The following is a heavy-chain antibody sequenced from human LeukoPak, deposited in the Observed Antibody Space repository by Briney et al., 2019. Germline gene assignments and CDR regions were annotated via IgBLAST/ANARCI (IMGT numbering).Heavy chain of an antibody. V-gene: IGHV3-74*01. CDR2: ISPDGSST. Sequence: GGSLRLSCAASGSTLSSHWMHWVRQAPGKGLVWVSRISPDGSSTTYADSVKGRFTISRDSAKSTLYLQMNSLRAEDTAVYYCARGVGGDYRYTIDYWGQGTLVTASS. CDR1: GSTLSSHW. J-gene: IGHJ4*02. D-gene: IGHD3-16*02. CDR3: ARGVGGDYRYTIDY.